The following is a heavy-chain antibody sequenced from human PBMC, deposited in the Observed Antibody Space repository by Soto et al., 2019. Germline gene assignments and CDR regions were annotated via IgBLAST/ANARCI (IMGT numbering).Heavy chain of an antibody. CDR3: ARVSIEEVITAYYFDY. Sequence: QVRLVESGGGVVQPGTSLRLSCAASGCTFSIYAMHWVRQAPGKGLEWVAVISFDGSNKYYADCVKGRFTISRDNSKNTLHLQMNSLRAEDTDLYYCARVSIEEVITAYYFDYWGQGSLVTVSS. V-gene: IGHV3-30-3*01. CDR1: GCTFSIYA. D-gene: IGHD3-22*01. J-gene: IGHJ4*02. CDR2: ISFDGSNK.